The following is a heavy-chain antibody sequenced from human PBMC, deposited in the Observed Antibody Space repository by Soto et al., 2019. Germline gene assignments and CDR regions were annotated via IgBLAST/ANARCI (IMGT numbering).Heavy chain of an antibody. CDR3: ARRVPAAPNWFDP. CDR2: IYHSGSP. V-gene: IGHV4-4*02. J-gene: IGHJ5*02. Sequence: SETLAITCGVSGGSISGGTWWSFVRQPPGRGLECIGEIYHSGSPNYNPSLKSRVTMSVDKSKNLFSLRLSSVTAADSALYYCARRVPAAPNWFDPWGQGTLVTVSS. D-gene: IGHD2-2*01. CDR1: GGSISGGTW.